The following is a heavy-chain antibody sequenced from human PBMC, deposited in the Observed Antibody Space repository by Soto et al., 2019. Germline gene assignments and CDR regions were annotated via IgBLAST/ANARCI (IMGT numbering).Heavy chain of an antibody. Sequence: GGSLRLSCAASGFTFSSYAMSWVRQAPGKGLEWVSAISGSGGSTYYADSVKGRFTISRDNSKNTLYLQMNSLRAEDTAVYYCAKDARAATGREWFDPWGQGTMVTVYS. CDR2: ISGSGGST. V-gene: IGHV3-23*01. CDR1: GFTFSSYA. D-gene: IGHD2-15*01. J-gene: IGHJ5*02. CDR3: AKDARAATGREWFDP.